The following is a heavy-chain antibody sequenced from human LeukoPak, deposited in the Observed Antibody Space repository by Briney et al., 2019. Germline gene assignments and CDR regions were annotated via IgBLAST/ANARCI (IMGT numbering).Heavy chain of an antibody. CDR1: GGSISSGHNY. CDR2: IYTSGST. CDR3: ARDEGYHYYAMDV. J-gene: IGHJ6*02. Sequence: SQTLSLTCTVSGGSISSGHNYWSWIRQPAGKGLEWIGRIYTSGSTDYNPSLKSRVTISVDASKNQFSLKLSSVTAPDTAVYYCARDEGYHYYAMDVWGQGTTVTVSS. V-gene: IGHV4-61*02.